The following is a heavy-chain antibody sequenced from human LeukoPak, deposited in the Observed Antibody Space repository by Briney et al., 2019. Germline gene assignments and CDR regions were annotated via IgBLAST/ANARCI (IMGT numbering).Heavy chain of an antibody. D-gene: IGHD3-22*01. CDR1: GFTFDDYA. V-gene: IGHV3-9*01. CDR3: AKHMHLHYDSSGADAFDI. Sequence: GGSLRLSCAASGFTFDDYAMHWVRQAPGKGLEWVSGISWNSGSIGYADSVKGRFTISRDNAKNSLYLQMNSLRAEDTALYYCAKHMHLHYDSSGADAFDIWGQGTMVTVSS. J-gene: IGHJ3*02. CDR2: ISWNSGSI.